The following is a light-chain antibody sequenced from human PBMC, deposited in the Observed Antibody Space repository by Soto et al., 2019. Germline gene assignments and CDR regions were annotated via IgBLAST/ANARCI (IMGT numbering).Light chain of an antibody. V-gene: IGKV1-39*01. J-gene: IGKJ1*01. Sequence: DIQMTQSPSSLSASVGDSVTITCRATQSISTYLNWYQQKPGKAPKLLIYGASSLHSGVPSRFTGSGSGTDFTLTISSVQPEDFATYHCQQTYSTPWTFGQGTKVGIK. CDR2: GAS. CDR3: QQTYSTPWT. CDR1: QSISTY.